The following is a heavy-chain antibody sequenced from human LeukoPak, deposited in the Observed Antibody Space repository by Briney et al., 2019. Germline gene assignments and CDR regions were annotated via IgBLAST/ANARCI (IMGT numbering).Heavy chain of an antibody. Sequence: GGSLRLSCAASGSTFSSYAMSWVRQAPGKGLEWVSAISGSGGSTYYADSVKGRFTISRDNSKNTLYLQMNSLRAEDTAVYYCAKTVGSGWYGDFDHWGQGTLVTVSS. CDR1: GSTFSSYA. V-gene: IGHV3-23*01. J-gene: IGHJ4*02. CDR3: AKTVGSGWYGDFDH. D-gene: IGHD6-19*01. CDR2: ISGSGGST.